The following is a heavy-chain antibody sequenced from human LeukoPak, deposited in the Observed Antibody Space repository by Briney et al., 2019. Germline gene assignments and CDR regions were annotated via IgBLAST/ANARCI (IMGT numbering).Heavy chain of an antibody. CDR1: GFTLSSNW. J-gene: IGHJ3*02. Sequence: GGSLRLSCAASGFTLSSNWMSWVRQAPGKGLEWVANIKQDGSDKYYVDSVKGRFTISRDNAKNSLYLQMDSLRVEDTAVYYCARERRGGDTFDIWGQGTMVTVSS. CDR2: IKQDGSDK. D-gene: IGHD3-10*01. CDR3: ARERRGGDTFDI. V-gene: IGHV3-7*01.